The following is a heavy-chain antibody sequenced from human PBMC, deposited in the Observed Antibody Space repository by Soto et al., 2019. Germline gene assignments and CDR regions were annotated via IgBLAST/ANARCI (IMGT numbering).Heavy chain of an antibody. CDR2: ISGSADGT. V-gene: IGHV3-23*01. D-gene: IGHD3-3*01. CDR3: AKETVGGYSIWSRYNSDGLDV. J-gene: IGHJ3*01. CDR1: GFTFDSYA. Sequence: EVKLLESGGGLAQPGGSLRLSCVGSGFTFDSYAISWVRQAPGERLQWIAAISGSADGTDYAHSVRGRFTISRDNAKKTVHLKMHSVRVEDMVVYFCAKETVGGYSIWSRYNSDGLDVWGQGTLGSVS.